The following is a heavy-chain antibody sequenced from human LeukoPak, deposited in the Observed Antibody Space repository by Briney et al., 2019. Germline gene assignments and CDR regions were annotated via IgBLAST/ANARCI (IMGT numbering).Heavy chain of an antibody. J-gene: IGHJ4*02. CDR3: ARSSGHSYGDFDY. CDR2: THHSGAT. Sequence: SETLSLTCSVSGVSITSNYWSWIRQPPGKGLEWLGYTHHSGATSYNPSLKSRSTMSLDTSNNQFSLKLSSVTAANTAVYYCARSSGHSYGDFDYWGQGNLVTVSS. V-gene: IGHV4-59*01. CDR1: GVSITSNY. D-gene: IGHD5-18*01.